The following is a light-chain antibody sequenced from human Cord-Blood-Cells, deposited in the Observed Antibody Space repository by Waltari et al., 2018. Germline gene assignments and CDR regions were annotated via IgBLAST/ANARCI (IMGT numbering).Light chain of an antibody. CDR1: SSNLGSNY. J-gene: IGLJ2*01. V-gene: IGLV1-47*01. CDR2: RNN. CDR3: AAWDDSLSGPV. Sequence: QSVLTQPPSASGTPGQRVTISRSGSSSNLGSNYVYWSQQLPGTAPKLLIYRNNQRPSGVPDRFSGSKSGTSASLAISGLRSEDEADYYCAAWDDSLSGPVFGGGTKLTVL.